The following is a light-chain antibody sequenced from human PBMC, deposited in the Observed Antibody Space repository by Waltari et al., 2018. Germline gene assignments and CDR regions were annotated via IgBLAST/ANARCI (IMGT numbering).Light chain of an antibody. CDR3: SSYTTSGTLV. J-gene: IGLJ2*01. Sequence: QSALTQPVSVSGSLGQSIRISCTGSSSDIGAYDSVSWYQQHPGRAPTLMIFHVTERPSGISNRFSGSKSGNTASLTISGLQTEDEADYYCSSYTTSGTLVFGGGTKLTIL. CDR2: HVT. V-gene: IGLV2-14*03. CDR1: SSDIGAYDS.